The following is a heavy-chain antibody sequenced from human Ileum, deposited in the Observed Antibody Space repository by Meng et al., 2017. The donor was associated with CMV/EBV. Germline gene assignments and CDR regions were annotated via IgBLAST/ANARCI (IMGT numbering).Heavy chain of an antibody. V-gene: IGHV4-30-4*08. D-gene: IGHD1-26*01. Sequence: LRLSCTVSGGSISSGDYYWSWIRQPPGKGLEWIGYIYYSGSTYYNPSLKSRVTISVDTSKNQFSLKLSSVTAADTAVYYCARDRYTSGSFYYFDYWGQGTLVTVSS. CDR3: ARDRYTSGSFYYFDY. J-gene: IGHJ4*02. CDR1: GGSISSGDYY. CDR2: IYYSGST.